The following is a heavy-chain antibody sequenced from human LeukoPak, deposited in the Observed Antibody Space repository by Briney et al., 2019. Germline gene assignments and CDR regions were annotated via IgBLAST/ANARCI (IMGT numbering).Heavy chain of an antibody. CDR2: IKSKTDGGTT. CDR1: GFTFSDAL. Sequence: GGSLRLSCAASGFTFSDALMSWVRQAPGKGLEWVGRIKSKTDGGTTDYAAPVKGRFIISRDDSENTLYLQMNSLKTEDTAVYYCTTGRIVLSPDYWGQGTLLTVSS. D-gene: IGHD1-26*01. CDR3: TTGRIVLSPDY. J-gene: IGHJ4*02. V-gene: IGHV3-15*01.